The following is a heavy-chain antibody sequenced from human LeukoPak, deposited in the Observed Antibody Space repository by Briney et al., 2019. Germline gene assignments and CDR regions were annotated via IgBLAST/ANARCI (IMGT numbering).Heavy chain of an antibody. CDR2: IYYSAST. J-gene: IGHJ4*02. CDR3: ARQSQLWFGELAYFYY. CDR1: GGSISSSSYY. V-gene: IGHV4-39*01. Sequence: SETLSLTCTVSGGSISSSSYYWRWIRQPPGKGLEWIVCIYYSASTYYTPSLKSRVTISVDTSKNQFSLKLSSVTAADTAVYYCARQSQLWFGELAYFYYWGQGTLVTVSS. D-gene: IGHD3-10*01.